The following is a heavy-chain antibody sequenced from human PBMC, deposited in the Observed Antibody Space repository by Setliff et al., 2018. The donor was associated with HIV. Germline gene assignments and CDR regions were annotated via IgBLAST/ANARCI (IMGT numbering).Heavy chain of an antibody. D-gene: IGHD2-21*02. V-gene: IGHV1-2*06. Sequence: GASVKVSCKASGYTFTDYFMHWVRQAPGQGLEWMGRINPKTGDTKYKQKFQGRVTMTRDASINTAYMELSSLTSDDTAVYYCARSSRGSLRDLDYWGPGTLVTVSS. CDR1: GYTFTDYF. CDR2: INPKTGDT. J-gene: IGHJ4*02. CDR3: ARSSRGSLRDLDY.